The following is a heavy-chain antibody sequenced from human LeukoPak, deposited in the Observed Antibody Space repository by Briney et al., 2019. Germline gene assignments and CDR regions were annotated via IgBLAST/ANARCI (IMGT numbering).Heavy chain of an antibody. CDR1: GFTFSSYE. V-gene: IGHV3-48*03. D-gene: IGHD3-10*01. Sequence: GGSLRLSCAASGFTFSSYEMNWVRQAPGKGLEWVSYISSSGSKKYYADSVKGRFTISRDNSKNTLYLQMNSLRAEDTAVYYCAILLWFGESSFDYWGQGTLVTVSS. CDR2: ISSSGSKK. CDR3: AILLWFGESSFDY. J-gene: IGHJ4*02.